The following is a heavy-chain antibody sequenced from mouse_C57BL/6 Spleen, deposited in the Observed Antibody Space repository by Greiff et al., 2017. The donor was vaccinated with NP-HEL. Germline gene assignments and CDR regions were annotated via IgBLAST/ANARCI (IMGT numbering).Heavy chain of an antibody. D-gene: IGHD2-1*01. CDR1: GFTFSDYG. CDR2: ISHLAYSI. V-gene: IGHV5-15*01. Sequence: EVKLMESGGGLVQPGGSLKLSCAASGFTFSDYGMAWVRQAPRKGPEWVAFISHLAYSIYYADTVTGRFTISRENAKNTLYLEMSSLRSEDTSMYYCARRGNYGGFAYWGQGTLVTVSA. CDR3: ARRGNYGGFAY. J-gene: IGHJ3*01.